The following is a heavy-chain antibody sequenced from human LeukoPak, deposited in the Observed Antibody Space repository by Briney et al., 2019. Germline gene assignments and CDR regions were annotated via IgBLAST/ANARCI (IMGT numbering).Heavy chain of an antibody. Sequence: SETLSLTCIVSGGSISSISSNNYHWGWIRQPAGKGLEWIGSIYYSGSTYYNPSLKSRVTISVDTSKNQFSLKLSSVTAADTALYYCAREMGVVTAHGIDVWGQGTTVTVSS. CDR1: GGSISSISSNNYH. CDR2: IYYSGST. CDR3: AREMGVVTAHGIDV. J-gene: IGHJ6*02. D-gene: IGHD4-23*01. V-gene: IGHV4-39*02.